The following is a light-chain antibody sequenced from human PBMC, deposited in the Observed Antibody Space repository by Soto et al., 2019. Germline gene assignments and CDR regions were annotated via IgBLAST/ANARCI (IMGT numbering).Light chain of an antibody. CDR1: QSVNRW. CDR3: QQYNSYSWT. J-gene: IGKJ1*01. V-gene: IGKV1-5*03. Sequence: DLQMTQSPFTLPASVGDRVTITCRASQSVNRWLAWYQQKPGKAPKLLIYETSSLESGVPSRFGGSGSGTEFTLTISSLQPDDFAIYYCQQYNSYSWTFGQGTKVDIK. CDR2: ETS.